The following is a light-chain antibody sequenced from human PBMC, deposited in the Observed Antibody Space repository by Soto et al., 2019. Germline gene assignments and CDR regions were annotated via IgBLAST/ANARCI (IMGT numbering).Light chain of an antibody. V-gene: IGLV4-69*01. Sequence: QLVLTQSPSASASLGASVKLTCTLSSGHSSYAIAWHQQQPEKGPRYLMKVNSDGSHNKGDGIPDRFSGSSSGAERYLTISSLQSEDEADYYCQTWGTGILVVGGGTQLTVL. CDR2: VNSDGSH. CDR1: SGHSSYA. J-gene: IGLJ2*01. CDR3: QTWGTGILV.